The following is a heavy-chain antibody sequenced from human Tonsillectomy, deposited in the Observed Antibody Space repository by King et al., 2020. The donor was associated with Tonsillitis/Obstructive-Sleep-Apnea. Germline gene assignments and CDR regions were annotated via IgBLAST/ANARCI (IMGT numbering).Heavy chain of an antibody. CDR3: AWVSLPGYCGTASCFGSDY. D-gene: IGHD2-2*01. V-gene: IGHV3-33*01. J-gene: IGHJ4*02. CDR1: GFTFSDYG. CDR2: IWFDGSTQ. Sequence: VQLVESGGGVVQPGRSLRLSCAASGFTFSDYGMHWFRQAPGKGLEWVALIWFDGSTQYYADSVKGRFTISRDNSMDTLFLQLNSLRAEDTVRYYCAWVSLPGYCGTASCFGSDYWGQGTLCTVSS.